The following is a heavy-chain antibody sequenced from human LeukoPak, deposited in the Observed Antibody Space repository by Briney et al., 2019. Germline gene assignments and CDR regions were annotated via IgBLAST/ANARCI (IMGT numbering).Heavy chain of an antibody. V-gene: IGHV4-61*02. CDR1: GGSISSGSYY. J-gene: IGHJ2*01. D-gene: IGHD4-17*01. CDR3: ARVVGTVTTGWYFDL. CDR2: IYAVGST. Sequence: PSETLSLTCTVSGGSISSGSYYWSWIRQPAGRGLEWIGRIYAVGSTNNNPSPKSRVTISVDTTKNQFSLKLSSVTAADTAVYYCARVVGTVTTGWYFDLWGRGTLVTVSS.